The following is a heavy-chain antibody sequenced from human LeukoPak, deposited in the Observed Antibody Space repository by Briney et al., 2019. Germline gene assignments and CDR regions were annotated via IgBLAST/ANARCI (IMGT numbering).Heavy chain of an antibody. V-gene: IGHV3-21*01. J-gene: IGHJ4*02. CDR1: GFTFSSYS. CDR3: ARGIGDYENYYFAY. D-gene: IGHD4-17*01. CDR2: ISSSSSYI. Sequence: GGSLRLSCAASGFTFSSYSMNWVRQAPGKGLEWVSSISSSSSYIYYADSVKGRFTISRDNAKNSLYLQMNSLRAEDTAVYYCARGIGDYENYYFAYWGQGTLVTVSS.